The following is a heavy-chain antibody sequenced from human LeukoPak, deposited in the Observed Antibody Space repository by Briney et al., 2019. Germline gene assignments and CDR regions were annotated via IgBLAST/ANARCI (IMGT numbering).Heavy chain of an antibody. J-gene: IGHJ4*02. Sequence: SETLSLTCTVSGASISPYYWNWIRQPAGKGLEWIGRLYPSGSSVQNPSLKSRVSISVGTSSNQFSLRVTSVTAADTATYYCARDLSGSLYFDYWGQGILVTVSA. CDR2: LYPSGSS. CDR3: ARDLSGSLYFDY. V-gene: IGHV4-4*07. D-gene: IGHD3-10*01. CDR1: GASISPYY.